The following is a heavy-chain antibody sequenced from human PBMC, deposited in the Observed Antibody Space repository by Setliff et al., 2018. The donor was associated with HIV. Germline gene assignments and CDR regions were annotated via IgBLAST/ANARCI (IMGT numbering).Heavy chain of an antibody. CDR1: GGSININNYY. CDR3: ARHRDPPGTSWIFYCYYMDL. CDR2: IYSSGSP. Sequence: SETLSLTCTVSGGSININNYYWGWLRQPPGKGLEWLGSIYSSGSPSYNPSLSSRLTISVDTSKNHVSLRLSSVTAADTGVYYCARHRDPPGTSWIFYCYYMDLWGAGTTVTVSS. J-gene: IGHJ6*03. D-gene: IGHD6-13*01. V-gene: IGHV4-39*01.